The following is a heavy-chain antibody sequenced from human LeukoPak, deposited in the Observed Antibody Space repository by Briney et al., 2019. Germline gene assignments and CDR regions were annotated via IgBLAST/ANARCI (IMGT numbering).Heavy chain of an antibody. D-gene: IGHD1-1*01. CDR2: ISYDGSNK. J-gene: IGHJ6*03. Sequence: GGSLRLSCAASGFTFSSYAMHWVRQAPGKGLEWVAVISYDGSNKYYADSVKGRFTISRDNSKNTLYLQMNSLRAEDTAVYYCATRRTMPYYYYYYMDVWGKGTTVTISS. CDR3: ATRRTMPYYYYYYMDV. CDR1: GFTFSSYA. V-gene: IGHV3-30*04.